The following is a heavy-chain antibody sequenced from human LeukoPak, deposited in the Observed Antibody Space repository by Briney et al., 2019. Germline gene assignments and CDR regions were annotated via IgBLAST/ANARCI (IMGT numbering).Heavy chain of an antibody. CDR3: ATSPLEHSGMVVDY. CDR2: ISGTGGRT. J-gene: IGHJ4*02. V-gene: IGHV3-64*01. D-gene: IGHD1-26*01. CDR1: GFTFSNSA. Sequence: GESLRLSCAASGFTFSNSAMHWVRQAPGKGLEFVSAISGTGGRTYYANSVRGRFTISRDNSKKTLYLQMGSLRAEDMAVYYCATSPLEHSGMVVDYWGQGTLVTVSS.